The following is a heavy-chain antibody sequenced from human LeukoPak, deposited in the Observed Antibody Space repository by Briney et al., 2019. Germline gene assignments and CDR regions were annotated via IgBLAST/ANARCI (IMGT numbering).Heavy chain of an antibody. CDR3: TRRSIAYYYRGV. V-gene: IGHV4-38-2*02. CDR1: GYFISSGYY. Sequence: SETLSLTCTVSGYFISSGYYWGWIRQPPGKGPRWIWSIHHSGNTYYNPSLKSRVCISVDTSTKQIYMKLRSVTAADTAVYYGTRRSIAYYYRGVWGKGTTVTISS. CDR2: IHHSGNT. J-gene: IGHJ6*03.